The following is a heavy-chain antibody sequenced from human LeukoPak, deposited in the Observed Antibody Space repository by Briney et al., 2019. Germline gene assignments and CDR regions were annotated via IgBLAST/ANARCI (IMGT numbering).Heavy chain of an antibody. CDR2: INHSGST. CDR1: GGSFSGYY. Sequence: SETLSLTCAVYGGSFSGYYWSWIRQPPGKGLEWIGEINHSGSTNNNPSLKSRVTISVDTSKNQFSLRLSSVTAADTAVYYCARGRGDSKGTSFHYWGQGTLVTVSA. D-gene: IGHD3-22*01. V-gene: IGHV4-34*01. J-gene: IGHJ4*02. CDR3: ARGRGDSKGTSFHY.